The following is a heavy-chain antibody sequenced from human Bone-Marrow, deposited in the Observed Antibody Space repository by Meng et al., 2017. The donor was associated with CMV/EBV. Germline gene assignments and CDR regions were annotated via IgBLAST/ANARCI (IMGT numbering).Heavy chain of an antibody. J-gene: IGHJ5*02. D-gene: IGHD3-10*01. Sequence: SVKVSCKASGGTFSSYTISWVRQAPGQGLEWMGRIIPILGIANYAQKFQGRVTITADKSTSTAYMELSSLRSEDTAVYYCAREAGTMVRGVVGFDAWGQGTLVTVSS. CDR2: IIPILGIA. CDR3: AREAGTMVRGVVGFDA. CDR1: GGTFSSYT. V-gene: IGHV1-69*04.